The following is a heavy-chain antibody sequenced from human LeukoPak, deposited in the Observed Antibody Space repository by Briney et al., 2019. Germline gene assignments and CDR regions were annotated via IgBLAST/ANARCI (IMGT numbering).Heavy chain of an antibody. CDR2: IIPIFGTA. CDR1: GGTFSSYA. D-gene: IGHD3-10*01. J-gene: IGHJ5*02. Sequence: SVKVSCKASGGTFSSYAISWVRQAPGQGLEWMGGIIPIFGTANYVQKFQGRVTITTDESTSTAYMELSSLRSEDTAVYYCARDKGVGFHFQFDPWGQGTLVTVSS. CDR3: ARDKGVGFHFQFDP. V-gene: IGHV1-69*05.